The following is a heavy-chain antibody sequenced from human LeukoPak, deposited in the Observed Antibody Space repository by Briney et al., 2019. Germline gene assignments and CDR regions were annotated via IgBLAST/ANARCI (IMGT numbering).Heavy chain of an antibody. CDR2: ITGSGGST. CDR1: GFTFSSYA. V-gene: IGHV3-23*01. CDR3: AKGPYGYSYGSTVDY. J-gene: IGHJ4*02. D-gene: IGHD5-18*01. Sequence: GGSLRLSCAASGFTFSSYAMCWVRQAPGKALEWVSAITGSGGSTYYADSVKGRFTISRDNSKNTLYLQMNSLRAEDTAEYYCAKGPYGYSYGSTVDYWGQGTLVTVSS.